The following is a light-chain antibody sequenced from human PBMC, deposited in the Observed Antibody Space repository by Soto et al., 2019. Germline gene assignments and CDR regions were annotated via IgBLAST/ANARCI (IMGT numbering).Light chain of an antibody. J-gene: IGKJ1*01. Sequence: EIVLTQSPGNLSLSPGERATLSCRASQSVDSDYLAWYQQRPGQAPRLLIFGASSRAMGIPDRFSGSGSGTEFTPSISRLEPEDFAIYYCQKYGGSPPWTFGRGTKVEIK. CDR2: GAS. CDR3: QKYGGSPPWT. V-gene: IGKV3-20*01. CDR1: QSVDSDY.